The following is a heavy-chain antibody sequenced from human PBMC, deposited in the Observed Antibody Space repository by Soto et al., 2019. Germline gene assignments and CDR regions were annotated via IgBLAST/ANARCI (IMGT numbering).Heavy chain of an antibody. J-gene: IGHJ5*02. D-gene: IGHD2-15*01. CDR1: GGSISSSSYY. V-gene: IGHV4-39*01. CDR2: IYYSGST. Sequence: SETLSLTCTVSGGSISSSSYYWGWIRQPPGKGLEWIGSIYYSGSTYYNPSLKSRVTISVDTSKNQFSLKLSSVTAADTAVYYCARGCVAGGSCYHRIYNWFDPWGQGTLVTVSS. CDR3: ARGCVAGGSCYHRIYNWFDP.